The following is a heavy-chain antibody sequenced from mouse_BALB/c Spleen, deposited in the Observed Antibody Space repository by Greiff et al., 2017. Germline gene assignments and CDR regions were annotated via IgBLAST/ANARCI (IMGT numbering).Heavy chain of an antibody. J-gene: IGHJ2*01. CDR2: ISSGGSYT. D-gene: IGHD2-10*01. CDR3: TRDSYYGNSGYFDY. Sequence: EVQLVESGGGLVKPGGSLKLSCAASGFTFSSYTMSWVRQTPEKRLEWVATISSGGSYTYYPDSVKGRFTISRDNAKNTLYLQMSSLKSEDTAMYYCTRDSYYGNSGYFDYWGQGTTLTVSS. V-gene: IGHV5-6-4*01. CDR1: GFTFSSYT.